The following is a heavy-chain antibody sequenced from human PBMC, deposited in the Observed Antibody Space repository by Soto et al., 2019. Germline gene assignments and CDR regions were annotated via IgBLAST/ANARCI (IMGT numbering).Heavy chain of an antibody. CDR2: ISYDGSNK. Sequence: GGSLRLSCAASGFTFSSYGMHWVRQAPGKGLEWVAVISYDGSNKYYADSVKGRFTISRDNSKNTLYLQMNSLRAEDTAVYYCVLVPAAISVYWGQGTLVTVSS. D-gene: IGHD2-2*01. V-gene: IGHV3-30*03. CDR1: GFTFSSYG. J-gene: IGHJ4*02. CDR3: VLVPAAISVY.